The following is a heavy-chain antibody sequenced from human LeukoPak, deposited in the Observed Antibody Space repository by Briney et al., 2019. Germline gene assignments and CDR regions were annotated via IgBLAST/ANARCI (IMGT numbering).Heavy chain of an antibody. CDR2: IWYDGSNK. CDR3: ARDELAVAKKGCLDS. J-gene: IGHJ4*02. Sequence: GGSLTLSCAASGFIFSSYGMHWVRQAPGKGLEWVAVIWYDGSNKYYADSVKGRFTISRDNSKNTLYLQVNSVRAEDTAVYYCARDELAVAKKGCLDSWGQGTLVTVSS. CDR1: GFIFSSYG. V-gene: IGHV3-33*01. D-gene: IGHD6-19*01.